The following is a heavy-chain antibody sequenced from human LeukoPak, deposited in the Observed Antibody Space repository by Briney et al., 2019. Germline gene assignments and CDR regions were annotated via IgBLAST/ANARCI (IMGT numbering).Heavy chain of an antibody. V-gene: IGHV4-34*01. Sequence: SETLSLTCAVYGGSFSGYYWSWFRQPPGKGLEWIGEINHSGSTNYNPSLKSRVTISVDTSKNQFSLKLSSVTAADTAVYYCARGSGYYYDSSGYGYWGQGTLVTVSS. CDR1: GGSFSGYY. J-gene: IGHJ4*02. CDR2: INHSGST. CDR3: ARGSGYYYDSSGYGY. D-gene: IGHD3-22*01.